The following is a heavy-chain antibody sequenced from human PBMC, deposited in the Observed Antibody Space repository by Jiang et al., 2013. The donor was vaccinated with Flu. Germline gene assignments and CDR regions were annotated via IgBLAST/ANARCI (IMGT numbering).Heavy chain of an antibody. D-gene: IGHD5-12*01. J-gene: IGHJ4*02. CDR1: GGSISSGDYS. V-gene: IGHV4-30-2*01. CDR3: ARDCGYGKQDY. CDR2: IYHSGRA. Sequence: GPGLVKPSQTLSLTCAVSGGSISSGDYSWSWIRQPPGMGLEWIGYIYHSGRALYNASLKSRVTMSVDTSKNQFSLKLSSVTAADTAVYYCARDCGYGKQDYWGQGILVTVSS.